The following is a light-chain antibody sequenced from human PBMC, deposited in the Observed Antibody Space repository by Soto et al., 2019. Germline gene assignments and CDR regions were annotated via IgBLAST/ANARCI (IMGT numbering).Light chain of an antibody. J-gene: IGKJ2*01. CDR3: QQYGSSPYT. Sequence: EIVLTQSPGTLSLSPGERATLSCRASHSVSSSYLAWYQHKPGQAPRLLIYAASSGATGIPDRFSGSVSGTDFTLTISRLEPEDFAVYYCQQYGSSPYTFGQGTKLEIK. V-gene: IGKV3-20*01. CDR2: AAS. CDR1: HSVSSSY.